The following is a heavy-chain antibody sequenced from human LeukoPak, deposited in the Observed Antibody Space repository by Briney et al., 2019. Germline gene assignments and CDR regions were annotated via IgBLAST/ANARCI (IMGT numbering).Heavy chain of an antibody. CDR2: IVVGSGNT. V-gene: IGHV1-58*01. J-gene: IGHJ3*02. CDR3: AATAGVPAAIAFDI. Sequence: TSVKVSCKASGFTFTSSAVQWVRQARGQRLEWIGWIVVGSGNTNYARKFQERVTITRDMSTSTAYMELSSLRSEDTAVYYCAATAGVPAAIAFDIWGQGTMVTVSS. D-gene: IGHD2-2*01. CDR1: GFTFTSSA.